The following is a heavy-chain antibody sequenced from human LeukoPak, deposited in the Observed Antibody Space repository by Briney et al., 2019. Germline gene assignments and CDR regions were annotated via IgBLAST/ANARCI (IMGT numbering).Heavy chain of an antibody. CDR2: INHSGST. Sequence: SETLSLTCAVYGEPFNGYYWNWIRQSPGKGLEWIGEINHSGSTNYNPSLKSRVTISVATSKNQFSLKLNSVTAADTAVYYCASRYFCSSTSCYTFDNWGQGTLVTVSS. CDR1: GEPFNGYY. V-gene: IGHV4-34*01. CDR3: ASRYFCSSTSCYTFDN. D-gene: IGHD2-2*02. J-gene: IGHJ4*02.